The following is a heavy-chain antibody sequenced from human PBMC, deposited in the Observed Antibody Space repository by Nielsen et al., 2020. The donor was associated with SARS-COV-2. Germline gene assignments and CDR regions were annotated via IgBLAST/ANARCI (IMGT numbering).Heavy chain of an antibody. V-gene: IGHV4-30-4*01. Sequence: LRLSCTVSGGSISSGDYYWSWIRQPPGKGLEWIGYIYYSGSTYYNPSLKSRVTISVDTSKNQFSLKLSSVTAADTAVCYCARGAVVVDDAFDIWGQGTMVTVSS. J-gene: IGHJ3*02. CDR2: IYYSGST. CDR3: ARGAVVVDDAFDI. CDR1: GGSISSGDYY. D-gene: IGHD3-22*01.